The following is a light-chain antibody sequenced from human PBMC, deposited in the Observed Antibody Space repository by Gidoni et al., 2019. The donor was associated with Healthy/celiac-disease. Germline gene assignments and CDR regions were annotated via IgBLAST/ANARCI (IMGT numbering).Light chain of an antibody. CDR3: QQYDNLLYMYT. CDR2: DAS. J-gene: IGKJ2*01. V-gene: IGKV1-33*01. Sequence: DIQMTQSPSSLSASVGDRVTITCQASQDISNYLNWYQQKPGKAPKLLIYDASNLETGVPSRFSGSGSGTDFTFTISSLQPEDIATYYCQQYDNLLYMYTFXXXTKLEIK. CDR1: QDISNY.